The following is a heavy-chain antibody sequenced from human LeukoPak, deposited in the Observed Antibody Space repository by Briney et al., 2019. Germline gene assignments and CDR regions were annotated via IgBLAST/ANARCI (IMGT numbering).Heavy chain of an antibody. CDR2: IYTSGST. CDR1: GGSISSYY. D-gene: IGHD5-24*01. V-gene: IGHV4-4*07. CDR3: ARGVGTGRWLQFHSYFDY. Sequence: SETLSLTCTVSGGSISSYYWSWIRQPAGKGLEWIGRIYTSGSTNYNPSLKSRVTMSVDTSKNQFSLKLSSVTAADTAVYYCARGVGTGRWLQFHSYFDYWGQGTLVTVSS. J-gene: IGHJ4*02.